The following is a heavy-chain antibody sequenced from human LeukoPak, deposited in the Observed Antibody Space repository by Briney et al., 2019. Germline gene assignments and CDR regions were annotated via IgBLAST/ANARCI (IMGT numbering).Heavy chain of an antibody. CDR1: GFTFSSYS. J-gene: IGHJ4*02. Sequence: GGSLRLSCAASGFTFSSYSMNWVRQAPGKGLEWVSYISSSSSTIYYADSVKGRFTISRDNAKNSLYLQMNSLRAEDTAVYYCAKVLQRITIFGVVIPPSFDYWGQGTLVTVSS. D-gene: IGHD3-3*01. V-gene: IGHV3-48*01. CDR2: ISSSSSTI. CDR3: AKVLQRITIFGVVIPPSFDY.